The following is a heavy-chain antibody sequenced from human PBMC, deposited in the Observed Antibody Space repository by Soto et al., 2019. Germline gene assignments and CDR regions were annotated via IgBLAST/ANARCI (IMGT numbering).Heavy chain of an antibody. CDR3: ARGFCINTICEHSFDH. CDR1: GYKFATYW. V-gene: IGHV5-51*01. D-gene: IGHD2-2*01. J-gene: IGHJ5*02. Sequence: PGESLKISCKGSGYKFATYWIAWVRQMPGRGLEWMGIIYPGKSKTIYSPSFQGQVTISADKSVTTAYLQWTSLKASDTAMYYFARGFCINTICEHSFDHWGQGILVTVSS. CDR2: IYPGKSKT.